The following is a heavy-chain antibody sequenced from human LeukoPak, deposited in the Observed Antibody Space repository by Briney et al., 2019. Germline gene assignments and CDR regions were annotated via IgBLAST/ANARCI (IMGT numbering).Heavy chain of an antibody. D-gene: IGHD1-1*01. V-gene: IGHV3-53*01. CDR2: IYSGGST. Sequence: GGSLRLSCAASGFSVSSNYMSWVRQAPGKGLEWVSVIYSGGSTYYADSVKGRFTISRHNSKNTLYLQMNNLRAEDTAVYYCARDRVSLATTSLDTWGQGTLVTVSS. CDR3: ARDRVSLATTSLDT. CDR1: GFSVSSNY. J-gene: IGHJ5*02.